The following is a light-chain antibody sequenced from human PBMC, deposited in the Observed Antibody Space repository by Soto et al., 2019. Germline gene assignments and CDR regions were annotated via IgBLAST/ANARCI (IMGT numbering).Light chain of an antibody. CDR2: DAS. J-gene: IGKJ1*01. V-gene: IGKV3-11*01. Sequence: EIVLTQSPATLSLSPGERATLSCRASQSVSSYLAWYQQKPDQAPRLLIYDASNRATGIPARFSGSGSGTDFTLTISSLEPEDFAVYYCQQRRTFGQGTKV. CDR1: QSVSSY. CDR3: QQRRT.